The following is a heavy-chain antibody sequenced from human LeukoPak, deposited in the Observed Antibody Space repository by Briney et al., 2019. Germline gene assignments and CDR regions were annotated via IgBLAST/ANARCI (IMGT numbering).Heavy chain of an antibody. V-gene: IGHV4-4*02. D-gene: IGHD3-3*01. Sequence: SGTLSLTCGVSGGSVINTNWWTWVRQPPRKGLEWIGEVHLDGRTNYDPSLESRLTMSVDVSENQVSLKLTSVTAADTAVYYCAREGGFSRPLDYPGQGTLVTVS. J-gene: IGHJ4*02. CDR1: GGSVINTNW. CDR2: VHLDGRT. CDR3: AREGGFSRPLDY.